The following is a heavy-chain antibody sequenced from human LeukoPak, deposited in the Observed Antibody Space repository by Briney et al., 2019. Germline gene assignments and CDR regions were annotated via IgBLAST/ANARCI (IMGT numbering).Heavy chain of an antibody. D-gene: IGHD3-22*01. Sequence: GASVKVSCKASGYTFTSYDINWVRQAPGQGLEWMGWMNPNSGSTGYAQKFQGRVTMTRNTSISTAYMELSSLRSEDTAVYYCAREGRGYYDSSGYYDDAFDIWGQGTMVTVSS. J-gene: IGHJ3*02. CDR2: MNPNSGST. V-gene: IGHV1-8*01. CDR1: GYTFTSYD. CDR3: AREGRGYYDSSGYYDDAFDI.